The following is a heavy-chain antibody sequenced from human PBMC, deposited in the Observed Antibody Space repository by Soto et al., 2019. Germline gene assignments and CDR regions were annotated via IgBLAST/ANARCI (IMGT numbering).Heavy chain of an antibody. V-gene: IGHV4-31*03. J-gene: IGHJ4*02. CDR2: IYYSGST. D-gene: IGHD5-12*01. CDR3: ARFIVATIRYFDY. Sequence: SETLSLTCTVSGGSISSGGYYWSWIRQHPGKGLEWIGYIYYSGSTYYNPSLKSRVTISVDTSKNQFSLKLSSVTAADTAVYYCARFIVATIRYFDYWGQGTLVTGSS. CDR1: GGSISSGGYY.